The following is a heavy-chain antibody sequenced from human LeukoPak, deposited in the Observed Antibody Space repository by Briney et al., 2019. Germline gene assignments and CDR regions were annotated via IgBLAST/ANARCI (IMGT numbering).Heavy chain of an antibody. J-gene: IGHJ4*02. Sequence: GGSLRLSCAASGFTFSSYSMNWVRQAPGKGLEWVSSISSSSSYIYHADSVKGRFTISRDNAKNSLYLQMNSLRAEDTAVYYCARDRVGIAVAADYWGQGTLVTVSS. V-gene: IGHV3-21*01. CDR2: ISSSSSYI. CDR1: GFTFSSYS. D-gene: IGHD6-19*01. CDR3: ARDRVGIAVAADY.